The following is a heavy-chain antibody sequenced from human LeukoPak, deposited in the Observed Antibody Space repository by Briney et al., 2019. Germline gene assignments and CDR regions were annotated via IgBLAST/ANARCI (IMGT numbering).Heavy chain of an antibody. CDR1: GFTFSSYT. J-gene: IGHJ6*02. CDR3: ARGGAVAADAMDV. Sequence: PGGSLRLSCAAPGFTFSSYTMNWVRQAPGKGLEWVSSINSSTHSADSVKGRFTISRDNAKNSLYLKMNSLRAEDTAVYYCARGGAVAADAMDVWGQGTTVTVSS. D-gene: IGHD6-13*01. V-gene: IGHV3-21*01. CDR2: INSST.